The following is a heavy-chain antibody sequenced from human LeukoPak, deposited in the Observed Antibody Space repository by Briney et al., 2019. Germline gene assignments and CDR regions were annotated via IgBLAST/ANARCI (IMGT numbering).Heavy chain of an antibody. Sequence: SQTLSLTCAISGDSVSSNSAAWTCIRQCPSRGLEGLGRTYYRSKWYNDYAPSVRGRITINADTSKNQLSLQLNSVTPEDTAVYYCARTSGSSATTDYWGQGTLVTVSS. V-gene: IGHV6-1*01. CDR2: TYYRSKWYN. D-gene: IGHD1-1*01. CDR1: GDSVSSNSAA. CDR3: ARTSGSSATTDY. J-gene: IGHJ4*02.